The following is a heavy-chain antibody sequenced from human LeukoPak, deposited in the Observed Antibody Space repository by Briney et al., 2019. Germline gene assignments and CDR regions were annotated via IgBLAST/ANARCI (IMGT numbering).Heavy chain of an antibody. Sequence: ASVKVSCKASGYTFTGYYMHWVRQAPGQGLEWMGWINPNSGGTNYAQKFQGWVTMTRDTSISTAYMELSRLRSDDTAVYYCARAAGVVAAYSYYSMDVWGQGTTVTVSS. CDR2: INPNSGGT. V-gene: IGHV1-2*04. D-gene: IGHD2-15*01. CDR1: GYTFTGYY. CDR3: ARAAGVVAAYSYYSMDV. J-gene: IGHJ6*02.